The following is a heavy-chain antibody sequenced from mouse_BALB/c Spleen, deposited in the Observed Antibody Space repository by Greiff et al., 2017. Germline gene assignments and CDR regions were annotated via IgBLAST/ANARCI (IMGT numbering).Heavy chain of an antibody. Sequence: QVQLQQSGAELARPGASVKLSCKASGYTFTSYWMQWVKQRPGQGLEWIGAIYPGDGDTRYTQKFKGKATLTADKSSSTAYMQLSSLASEDSAVYYCARGDYGAWFAYWGQGTLVTVSA. J-gene: IGHJ3*01. CDR1: GYTFTSYW. CDR3: ARGDYGAWFAY. V-gene: IGHV1-87*01. D-gene: IGHD2-4*01. CDR2: IYPGDGDT.